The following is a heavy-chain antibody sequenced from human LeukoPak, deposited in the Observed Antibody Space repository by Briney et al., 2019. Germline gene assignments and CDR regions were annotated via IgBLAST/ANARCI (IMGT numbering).Heavy chain of an antibody. CDR2: ISPKSDFI. V-gene: IGHV3-21*01. J-gene: IGHJ5*02. Sequence: GGSLKLSCAGSGFSFNYYDMNWVRQAPGKGLEWVSSISPKSDFIYYSDSVRGRFTISRDNAENSLYLQMNSLRAEDTAVYYCARADCSSSTCYLRRSWFDPWGQETLVTVSS. D-gene: IGHD2-2*01. CDR1: GFSFNYYD. CDR3: ARADCSSSTCYLRRSWFDP.